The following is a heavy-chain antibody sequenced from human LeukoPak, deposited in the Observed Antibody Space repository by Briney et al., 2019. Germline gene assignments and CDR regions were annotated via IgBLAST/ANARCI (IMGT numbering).Heavy chain of an antibody. CDR1: GYTFTSYA. CDR3: ARDGVDSTYDY. V-gene: IGHV1-3*01. J-gene: IGHJ4*02. Sequence: ASVKVSCKASGYTFTSYALHWVRQAPGQRLEWMGWINAVNGNTKYSQQFQGRVTITRDTSASTAYMELSSPRSEDTAVYYCARDGVDSTYDYWGQGTLVTVSS. CDR2: INAVNGNT. D-gene: IGHD2-21*01.